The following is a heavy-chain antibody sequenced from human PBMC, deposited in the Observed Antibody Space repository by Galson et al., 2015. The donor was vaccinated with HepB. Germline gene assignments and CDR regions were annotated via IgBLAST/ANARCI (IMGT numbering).Heavy chain of an antibody. CDR1: GFTFSSSA. CDR3: AKAPKIVLVIIGGYFDL. Sequence: SLRLSCAASGFTFSSSAMSWVRQAPGKGLEWVSAISGSGGNTYYADSVNGRFTISRDNSKNTLSLQMRSLRAEDTAVYYCAKAPKIVLVIIGGYFDLWGRGTLVTVSS. J-gene: IGHJ2*01. V-gene: IGHV3-23*01. D-gene: IGHD3-22*01. CDR2: ISGSGGNT.